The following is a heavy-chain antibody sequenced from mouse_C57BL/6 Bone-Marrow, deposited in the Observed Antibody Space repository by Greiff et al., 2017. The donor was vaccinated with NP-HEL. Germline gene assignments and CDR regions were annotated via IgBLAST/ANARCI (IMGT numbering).Heavy chain of an antibody. CDR3: ARGAY. V-gene: IGHV1-80*01. CDR2: IYPGDGDT. Sequence: VQLQESGAELVKPGASVKISCKASGYEFSNYWMTWVKQRPGKGLEWIGQIYPGDGDTNYNGKFKDKATLTADKSSSTAYMQLSRLTSEDSAVYFCARGAYWGQGTLVTVSA. J-gene: IGHJ3*01. CDR1: GYEFSNYW.